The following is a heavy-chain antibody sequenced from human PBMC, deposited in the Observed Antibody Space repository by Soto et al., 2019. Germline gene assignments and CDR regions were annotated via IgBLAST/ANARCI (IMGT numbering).Heavy chain of an antibody. Sequence: PGGSLRLSCAASGFTFYNFALGWVRQAPGKGLEWVSAITDSGGSTYYADSVKGRFTISRDNSKNTLYLQMNSLRAEDTAVYYCAKDAKRTSGWYNFDYWGQGSLVTVSS. V-gene: IGHV3-23*01. CDR1: GFTFYNFA. CDR3: AKDAKRTSGWYNFDY. CDR2: ITDSGGST. J-gene: IGHJ4*02. D-gene: IGHD6-19*01.